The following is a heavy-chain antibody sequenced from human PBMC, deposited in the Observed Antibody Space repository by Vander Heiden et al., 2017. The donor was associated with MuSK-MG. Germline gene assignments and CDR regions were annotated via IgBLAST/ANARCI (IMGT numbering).Heavy chain of an antibody. D-gene: IGHD2-21*02. Sequence: EVQVVESGGGLVQPGGSLRLSCTVSGFTFSSSGRTWVRQAPGKGLEWVANINGDSSAIQYEDSVKGRFTISRDNAKSSLYLQMNSLRAEDTAVYYCTTNGGHYRLDYWGQGNLVAVSS. V-gene: IGHV3-7*01. CDR3: TTNGGHYRLDY. J-gene: IGHJ4*02. CDR1: GFTFSSSG. CDR2: INGDSSAI.